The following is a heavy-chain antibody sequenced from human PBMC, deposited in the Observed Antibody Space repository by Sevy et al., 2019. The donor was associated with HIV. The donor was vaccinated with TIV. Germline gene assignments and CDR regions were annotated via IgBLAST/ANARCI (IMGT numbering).Heavy chain of an antibody. CDR2: ISSSSSYI. Sequence: GGSLRLPCAASGFTFSSYSMNWVRQAPGKGLEWVSSISSSSSYIYYADSVKGRFTISRDNAKNSLYLQMNSLRAEVTAVYYCARGGYSYGPNYFDYWGQGTLVTVSS. CDR1: GFTFSSYS. CDR3: ARGGYSYGPNYFDY. J-gene: IGHJ4*02. D-gene: IGHD5-18*01. V-gene: IGHV3-21*01.